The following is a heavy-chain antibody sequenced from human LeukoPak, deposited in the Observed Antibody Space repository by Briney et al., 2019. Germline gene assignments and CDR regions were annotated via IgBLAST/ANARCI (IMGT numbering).Heavy chain of an antibody. CDR3: AREGPSSSGSYLNCFDP. CDR2: IYYTGST. Sequence: SETLSLTCTVSSGSISSYYWSWIRQPPGKGLEWIGYIYYTGSTNYNPSLKSRVTISVDTSKNQFSLNLSSVTAADTAVYYCAREGPSSSGSYLNCFDPWGQGTLVTVSS. D-gene: IGHD1-26*01. V-gene: IGHV4-59*01. J-gene: IGHJ5*02. CDR1: SGSISSYY.